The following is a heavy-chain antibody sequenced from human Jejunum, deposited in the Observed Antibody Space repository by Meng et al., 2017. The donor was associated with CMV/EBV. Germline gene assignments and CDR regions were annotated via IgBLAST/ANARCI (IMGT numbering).Heavy chain of an antibody. J-gene: IGHJ4*02. V-gene: IGHV4-61*01. D-gene: IGHD2-15*01. CDR3: ARGGWGNWNFEH. CDR2: VEDGGSR. Sequence: VSGGSVSSPNYSWSWIRRPPGKGLEWIGFVEDGGSRYQPSLRGRVTISFDMSKNQFSLRMTSVTAADTAVYYCARGGWGNWNFEHWGQGTLVTVSS. CDR1: GGSVSSPNYS.